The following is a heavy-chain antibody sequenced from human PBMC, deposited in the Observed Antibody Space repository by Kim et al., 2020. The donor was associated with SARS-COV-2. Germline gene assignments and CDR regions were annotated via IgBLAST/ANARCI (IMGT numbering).Heavy chain of an antibody. J-gene: IGHJ2*01. CDR1: GYTFTGYY. CDR3: ATTRYSNYWYFDL. Sequence: ASVKVSCKASGYTFTGYYMHWVRQAPGQGLEWMGWINPNSGGTNYAQKFQGRVTMTRDTSISTAYMELSRLRSDDTAVYYCATTRYSNYWYFDLWGRGTLVTVSS. V-gene: IGHV1-2*02. D-gene: IGHD4-4*01. CDR2: INPNSGGT.